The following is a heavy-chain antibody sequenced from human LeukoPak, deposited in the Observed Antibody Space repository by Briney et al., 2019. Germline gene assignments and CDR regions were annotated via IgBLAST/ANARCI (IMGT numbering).Heavy chain of an antibody. V-gene: IGHV1-2*02. D-gene: IGHD3-10*01. CDR2: INPNSGGT. CDR3: ARAEEYYGSGSYYHY. Sequence: SVMGSCWASGLNVTGYDMHWVRQAPGQGLEWMGWINPNSGGTNYAQKFQGRVTMTRDTSISTAYMELSRLRSDDTAVYYCARAEEYYGSGSYYHYWGQGTLVTVSS. J-gene: IGHJ4*02. CDR1: GLNVTGYD.